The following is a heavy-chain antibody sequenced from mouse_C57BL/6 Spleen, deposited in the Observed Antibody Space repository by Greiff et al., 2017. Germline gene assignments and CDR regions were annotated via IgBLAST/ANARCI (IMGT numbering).Heavy chain of an antibody. V-gene: IGHV5-9-1*02. J-gene: IGHJ1*03. D-gene: IGHD2-10*01. CDR2: ISSGGDYI. CDR1: GFTFSSYA. CDR3: KRGSYYGNYGYFDV. Sequence: EVKLVESGEGLVKPGGSLKLSCAASGFTFSSYAMSWVRQTPEKRLEWVAYISSGGDYIYYADTVKGRFTISRDNARNTLYLQMSSLKSEDTAMYYCKRGSYYGNYGYFDVWGKGTTVTVSA.